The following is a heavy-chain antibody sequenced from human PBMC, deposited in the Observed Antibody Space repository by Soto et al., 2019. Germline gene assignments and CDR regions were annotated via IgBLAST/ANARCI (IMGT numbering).Heavy chain of an antibody. CDR3: ARGPTYYYGSGSSIYFDY. D-gene: IGHD3-10*01. V-gene: IGHV4-34*01. CDR2: INHIGST. Sequence: QVQLQQWGAGLLKPSETLSLTCAVYGGSFSGYYWSWIRQPPGKGLEWIGEINHIGSTNYNPSLKSRVTISVDTSKNKFSLKLSSVTAADTAVYYCARGPTYYYGSGSSIYFDYWGQGTLVTVSS. CDR1: GGSFSGYY. J-gene: IGHJ4*02.